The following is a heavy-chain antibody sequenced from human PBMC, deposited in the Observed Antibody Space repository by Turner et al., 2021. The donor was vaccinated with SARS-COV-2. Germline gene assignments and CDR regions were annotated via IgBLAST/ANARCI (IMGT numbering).Heavy chain of an antibody. CDR1: GGSFSGYY. V-gene: IGHV4-34*02. CDR3: AKGDDSRKSGLL. CDR2: IHQSVTT. Sequence: QVQLQQWGAGLLKPSETLSLTGAVYGGSFSGYYWTWIRQPPEKGLDWIGEIHQSVTTYHTPSLKGRVTMSVDTSKNQFYLKVGAVTAADTAVYYCAKGDDSRKSGLLWGQGTLVTVSS. D-gene: IGHD2-15*01. J-gene: IGHJ4*02.